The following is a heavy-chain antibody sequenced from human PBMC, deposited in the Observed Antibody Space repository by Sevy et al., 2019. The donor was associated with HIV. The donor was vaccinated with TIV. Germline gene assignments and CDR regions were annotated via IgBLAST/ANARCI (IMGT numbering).Heavy chain of an antibody. CDR3: ERGRSKWNDDYFDY. CDR1: GYTFSVKY. V-gene: IGHV1-2*02. D-gene: IGHD1-20*01. Sequence: ASVKVSCKASGYTFSVKYIHWVRPAPGQGLEWVGCIDPKSGGTSYAQKFQGRVSMTRDTYISTAYMELYWLTSDDTAVYYCERGRSKWNDDYFDYWGQGSLVTVSS. J-gene: IGHJ4*02. CDR2: IDPKSGGT.